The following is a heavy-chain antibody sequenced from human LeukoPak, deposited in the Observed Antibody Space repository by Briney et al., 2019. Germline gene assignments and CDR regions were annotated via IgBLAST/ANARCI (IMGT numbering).Heavy chain of an antibody. V-gene: IGHV3-30-3*01. CDR1: GFTFSSYA. CDR3: ARDQDGMDA. J-gene: IGHJ6*02. CDR2: ISYDGSNK. Sequence: PGGSLRLSCAASGFTFSSYAMHWVRQAPGKGLEWVAVISYDGSNKYYADSVKGRFTTSRDNSKNTLYLQMNSLRAEDTAVYYCARDQDGMDAWGQGTTVTVSS.